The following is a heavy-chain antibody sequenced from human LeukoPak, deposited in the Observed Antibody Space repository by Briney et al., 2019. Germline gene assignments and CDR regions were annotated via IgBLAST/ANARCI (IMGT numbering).Heavy chain of an antibody. D-gene: IGHD5-18*01. V-gene: IGHV4-4*07. CDR2: IYTRGTT. CDR1: GGSISSYY. CDR3: ARETAMVNRFDY. Sequence: SETLSLTCTVSGGSISSYYWSWIRQPAGKGLEWIGRIYTRGTTNYNPSLKSRVTMSVDTSKNQSSLKLSSVTAADTAVYYCARETAMVNRFDYWGQGTLVTVSS. J-gene: IGHJ4*02.